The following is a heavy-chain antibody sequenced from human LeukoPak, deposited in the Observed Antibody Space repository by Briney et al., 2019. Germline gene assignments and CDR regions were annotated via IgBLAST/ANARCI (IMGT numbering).Heavy chain of an antibody. V-gene: IGHV4-39*01. CDR2: IYYSGNT. CDR3: ARVAVAGTKRIDY. CDR1: GGSFSGYY. J-gene: IGHJ4*02. D-gene: IGHD6-19*01. Sequence: PSETLSLTCAVYGGSFSGYYWGWIRQPPGKGLEWIGSIYYSGNTFYNPSLKTRVTISVDTSKNQFSLKLSSVTAADTAVYYCARVAVAGTKRIDYWGQGTLVTVSS.